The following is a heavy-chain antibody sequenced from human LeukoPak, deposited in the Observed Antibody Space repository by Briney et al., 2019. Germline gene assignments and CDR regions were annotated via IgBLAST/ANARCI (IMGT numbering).Heavy chain of an antibody. J-gene: IGHJ4*02. CDR1: GGSFSGYY. CDR3: ARGGIAAADYYFDY. CDR2: INHSGST. D-gene: IGHD6-13*01. V-gene: IGHV4-34*01. Sequence: SETLSLTCAVYGGSFSGYYWSWIRQPPGKGLEWIGEINHSGSTNYNPSLKSRVTISVDTSKNQFSLKLSSVTAADTAVYYCARGGIAAADYYFDYWGQGILVTVSS.